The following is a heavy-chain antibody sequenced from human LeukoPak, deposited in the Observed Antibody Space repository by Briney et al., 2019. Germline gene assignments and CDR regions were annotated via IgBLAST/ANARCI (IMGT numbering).Heavy chain of an antibody. Sequence: GGSLRLSCTASGFTFGDYAMSWFRQAPGKGLEWVGFIRSKAYGGTTEYAASVKGRFTISRDDSKSIAYLQMNSLKTEDTAVYYCTRDWSATGYYDFWSGYCDYWGQGTLVTVSS. J-gene: IGHJ4*02. CDR1: GFTFGDYA. D-gene: IGHD3-3*01. V-gene: IGHV3-49*03. CDR3: TRDWSATGYYDFWSGYCDY. CDR2: IRSKAYGGTT.